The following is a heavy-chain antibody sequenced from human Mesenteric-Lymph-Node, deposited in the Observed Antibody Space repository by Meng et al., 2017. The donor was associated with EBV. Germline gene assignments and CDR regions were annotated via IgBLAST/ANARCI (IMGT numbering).Heavy chain of an antibody. CDR1: GFTFSSYT. Sequence: EVQLVESGGGLVKLGGSLRLSCAASGFTFSSYTMSWVRQAPGKGLECVSSISSGSTYMNYADSVKGRFIISRDNAKNSLYLQMNSLRAEDTAVYYCARDIGGIAATWGQGTLVTVSS. V-gene: IGHV3-21*01. J-gene: IGHJ4*02. D-gene: IGHD6-25*01. CDR2: ISSGSTYM. CDR3: ARDIGGIAAT.